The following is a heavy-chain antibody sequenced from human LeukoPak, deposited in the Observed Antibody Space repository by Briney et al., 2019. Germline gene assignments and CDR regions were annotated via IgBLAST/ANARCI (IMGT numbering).Heavy chain of an antibody. D-gene: IGHD5-18*01. J-gene: IGHJ4*02. CDR3: GRRGGDSYGFLFFDN. V-gene: IGHV4-39*01. Sequence: PSETLSLTCDVSGDSISSNTHYWGWIRQPPGKGLEWIGSILSSGNTFYEPSLKSRVTISVDTSKNQFSLKMNFETAADTAVYYCGRRGGDSYGFLFFDNWGQGTLVTASS. CDR1: GDSISSNTHY. CDR2: ILSSGNT.